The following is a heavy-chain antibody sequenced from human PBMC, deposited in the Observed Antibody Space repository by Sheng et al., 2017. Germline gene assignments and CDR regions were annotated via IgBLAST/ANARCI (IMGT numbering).Heavy chain of an antibody. Sequence: EVQLVESGGGVVRPGGSLRLSCVASGFNFDEHYMSWVRQAPGKGLEWVSGISWRGGSTSYADSVKGRFTISRDNAKNSLYLQMNSLRAEDTALYFCARTWELLGQLDCWGQGTLVTVSS. V-gene: IGHV3-20*04. CDR3: ARTWELLGQLDC. CDR1: GFNFDEHY. D-gene: IGHD1-26*01. CDR2: ISWRGGST. J-gene: IGHJ4*02.